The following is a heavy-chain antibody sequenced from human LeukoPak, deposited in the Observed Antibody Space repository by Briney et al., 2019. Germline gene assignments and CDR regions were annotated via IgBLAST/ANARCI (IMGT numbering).Heavy chain of an antibody. CDR2: IAWDDDK. D-gene: IGHD1-26*01. CDR3: ARLNSGTYLDY. CDR1: GFSLITSGMR. Sequence: SWPALAKPTQTLTLTCTFSGFSLITSGMRVSWIRQPPRKAREWLARIAWDDDKFYSTSLKTRLTLSKDTSKNQVVLTMTNMDPVDTAKYYCARLNSGTYLDYWGQGTLVTVSS. J-gene: IGHJ4*02. V-gene: IGHV2-70*04.